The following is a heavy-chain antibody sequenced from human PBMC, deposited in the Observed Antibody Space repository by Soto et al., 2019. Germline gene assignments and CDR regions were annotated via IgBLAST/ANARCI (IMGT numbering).Heavy chain of an antibody. D-gene: IGHD3-22*01. J-gene: IGHJ4*02. CDR1: VGSFSSYA. CDR2: IIPIFGTA. Sequence: ASVKVSCKASVGSFSSYAISWVRQAPGQGLEWMGGIIPIFGTANYAQKFQGRVTITADESTSTAYMELSSLRSEDTAVYYCARCYYDSSGYPRAYYFDYWGQGTLVTVSS. CDR3: ARCYYDSSGYPRAYYFDY. V-gene: IGHV1-69*13.